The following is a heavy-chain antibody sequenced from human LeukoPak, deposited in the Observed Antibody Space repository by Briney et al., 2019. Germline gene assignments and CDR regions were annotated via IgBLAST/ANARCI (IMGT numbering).Heavy chain of an antibody. CDR2: IVPIFGTA. D-gene: IGHD6-6*01. CDR1: GGTFSSYA. V-gene: IGHV1-69*05. J-gene: IGHJ6*03. Sequence: SVKVSCKAPGGTFSSYAISWVRQAPGQGLEWMGGIVPIFGTANYAQKFQGRVTITTDESTSTAYMELSSLRSEDTAVYYCARAPLYSSSSYYYYYYVDVWGKGTTVTVSS. CDR3: ARAPLYSSSSYYYYYYVDV.